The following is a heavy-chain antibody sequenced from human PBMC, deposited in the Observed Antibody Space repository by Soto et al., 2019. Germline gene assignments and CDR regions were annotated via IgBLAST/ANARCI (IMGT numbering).Heavy chain of an antibody. CDR3: ARWEVVPAATPRNYYYGMDV. Sequence: GESLKISCKGSGYSFTSYWISWVRQMPGKGLEWMGRIDPSDSYTNYSPSFQGHVTISADKSISTAYLQWSSLKASDTAMYYCARWEVVPAATPRNYYYGMDVWGQGTTVTVS. CDR2: IDPSDSYT. J-gene: IGHJ6*02. CDR1: GYSFTSYW. V-gene: IGHV5-10-1*01. D-gene: IGHD2-2*01.